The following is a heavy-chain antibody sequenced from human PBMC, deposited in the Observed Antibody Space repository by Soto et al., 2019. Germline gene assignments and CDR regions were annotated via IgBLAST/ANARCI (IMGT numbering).Heavy chain of an antibody. J-gene: IGHJ4*02. Sequence: QLQLQESGPGLVKPSETLSLTCTVSGGSISRSSYYWGWIRQPPGKGLEWIGSIYNSGSTYYNPSLKSRVTISVDRSKSQFSLKLSSVTAADTAVYSCAPRGYSYGYAYWGQGTLVTDSS. CDR3: APRGYSYGYAY. V-gene: IGHV4-39*01. CDR1: GGSISRSSYY. D-gene: IGHD5-18*01. CDR2: IYNSGST.